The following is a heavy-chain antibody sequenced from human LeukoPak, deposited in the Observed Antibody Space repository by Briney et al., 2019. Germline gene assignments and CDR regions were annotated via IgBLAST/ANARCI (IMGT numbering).Heavy chain of an antibody. CDR2: INPSGGST. Sequence: ASVKVSCKASGYTFTSYYMHWVRQAPGQGLEWMGIINPSGGSTSYAQKFQGRVTMTRDTSTSTVYMELSSLRSEDTAVYYCAMSFYYDNSGYPSYFDYWGQGTLVTVSS. V-gene: IGHV1-46*01. J-gene: IGHJ4*02. D-gene: IGHD3-22*01. CDR3: AMSFYYDNSGYPSYFDY. CDR1: GYTFTSYY.